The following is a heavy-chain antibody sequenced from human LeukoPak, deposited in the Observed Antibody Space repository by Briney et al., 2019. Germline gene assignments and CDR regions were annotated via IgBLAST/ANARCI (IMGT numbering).Heavy chain of an antibody. CDR2: INDNGGQT. Sequence: GGSLRLSCAASGFAFNNYAMTWVRQAPGKGLEWVSNINDNGGQTHYADSVKGRFTISRDNSKNTLFLQIDSVRAADTAVSYCAKIQWEVGATGYFDFWGRGTLVTVSS. D-gene: IGHD1-26*01. V-gene: IGHV3-23*01. J-gene: IGHJ2*01. CDR1: GFAFNNYA. CDR3: AKIQWEVGATGYFDF.